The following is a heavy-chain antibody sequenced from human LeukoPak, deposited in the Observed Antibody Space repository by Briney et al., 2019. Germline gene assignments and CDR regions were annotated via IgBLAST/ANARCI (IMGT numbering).Heavy chain of an antibody. D-gene: IGHD2-15*01. CDR2: IYYSGST. J-gene: IGHJ3*02. V-gene: IGHV4-39*01. Sequence: SETLSLTCTVSGGSISSSGYYWGWIRQPPGKGLEWIGSIYYSGSTYCNPSLKSRVTISVDTSKNQFSLKLSSVTAADTAVYYCARLGVGAFDIWGQGTMVTVSS. CDR3: ARLGVGAFDI. CDR1: GGSISSSGYY.